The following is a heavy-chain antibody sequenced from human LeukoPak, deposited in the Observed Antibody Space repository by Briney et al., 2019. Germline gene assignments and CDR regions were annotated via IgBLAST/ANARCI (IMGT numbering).Heavy chain of an antibody. CDR3: AKGGGGRLIYYYYMDV. CDR2: VSWDSGSI. CDR1: GFTFNDYA. D-gene: IGHD3-16*01. Sequence: GGSLRLSCAASGFTFNDYAMHWVRQAPGKGLEWVAGVSWDSGSIAYAASVRGRFTISRDNAKNSLYLQMNSLRAEDMALYYCAKGGGGRLIYYYYMDVWGKGTTVTVSS. J-gene: IGHJ6*03. V-gene: IGHV3-9*03.